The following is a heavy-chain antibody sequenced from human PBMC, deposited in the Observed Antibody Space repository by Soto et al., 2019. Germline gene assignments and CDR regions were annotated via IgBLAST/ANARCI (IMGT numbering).Heavy chain of an antibody. Sequence: EVQLVESGGGLVKPGESLRLSCAASGFTFSSYCMNWVRQAPGKGLEWVSSITSSSSYIYYADLVKGRFTISRDNAKNSLYLEMNSLRDEDTAVYFCARSGGYYYYYYGMDVWGQGITVTVSS. CDR2: ITSSSSYI. J-gene: IGHJ6*02. V-gene: IGHV3-21*01. CDR3: ARSGGYYYYYYGMDV. CDR1: GFTFSSYC.